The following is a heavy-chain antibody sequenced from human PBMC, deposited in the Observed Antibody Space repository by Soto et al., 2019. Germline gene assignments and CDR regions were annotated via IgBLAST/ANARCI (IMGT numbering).Heavy chain of an antibody. V-gene: IGHV1-2*04. CDR2: INPNSGGT. CDR1: GYTFTGYY. Sequence: ASVKVSCKASGYTFTGYYMHWVRQAPGQGQEWMGWINPNSGGTNYAQKFQGWVTMTRDTSISTAYMELGRLRSDDTAVYYCARDWGYYDSSGYLHYYGMDVWGQGTTVTVSS. D-gene: IGHD3-22*01. CDR3: ARDWGYYDSSGYLHYYGMDV. J-gene: IGHJ6*02.